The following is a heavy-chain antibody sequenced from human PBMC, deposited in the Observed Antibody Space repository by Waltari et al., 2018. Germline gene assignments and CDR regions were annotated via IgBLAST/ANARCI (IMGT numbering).Heavy chain of an antibody. CDR2: SIPVLGTA. CDR3: AREPTSSGLTPGAFDI. Sequence: QVQLVQSGAEVKKPGSSVKVSCQASGGTFSSYAISWVRQAPGQGLEWMGGSIPVLGTANYAQKFQGRVTITTDESTSTAYMELSSLRSEDTAVYYCAREPTSSGLTPGAFDIWGQGTMVTVSS. D-gene: IGHD6-19*01. J-gene: IGHJ3*02. V-gene: IGHV1-69*05. CDR1: GGTFSSYA.